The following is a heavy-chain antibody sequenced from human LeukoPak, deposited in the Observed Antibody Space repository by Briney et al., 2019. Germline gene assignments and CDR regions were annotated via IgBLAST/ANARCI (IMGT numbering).Heavy chain of an antibody. J-gene: IGHJ4*02. CDR3: ARDGESMVRKFDY. CDR1: XYTFTGYY. CDR2: INPNSGGT. Sequence: ASVKVSCKASXYTFTGYYMHWVRQAPGQGLEWMGWINPNSGGTNYAQKFQGRVTMTRDTSISTAYMELSRLRSDDTAVYYCARDGESMVRKFDYWGQGTLVTVSS. D-gene: IGHD3-10*01. V-gene: IGHV1-2*02.